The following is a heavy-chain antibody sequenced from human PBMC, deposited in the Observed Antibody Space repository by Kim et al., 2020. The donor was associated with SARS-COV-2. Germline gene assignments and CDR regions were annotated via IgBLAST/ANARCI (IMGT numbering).Heavy chain of an antibody. J-gene: IGHJ4*02. V-gene: IGHV1-24*01. D-gene: IGHD3-9*01. Sequence: IYAQKFQGRVTMTEDTSTDTAYMELSSLRSEDTAVYYCATALDILTGYDYWGQGTLVTVSS. CDR3: ATALDILTGYDY.